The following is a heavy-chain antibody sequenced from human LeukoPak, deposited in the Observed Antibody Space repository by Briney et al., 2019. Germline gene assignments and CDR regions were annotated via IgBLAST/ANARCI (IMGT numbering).Heavy chain of an antibody. V-gene: IGHV4-59*02. CDR3: ARGHYGLEV. CDR1: GASVNSYY. Sequence: SETLYLTCTVSGASVNSYYWSWIRQPPGKGLEWIGYTHYSGSTSYNPSLKSRVTISIDTSKNQFSLKLTSVTAADTAVFYCARGHYGLEVWGKGTTVTVSS. CDR2: THYSGST. J-gene: IGHJ6*04.